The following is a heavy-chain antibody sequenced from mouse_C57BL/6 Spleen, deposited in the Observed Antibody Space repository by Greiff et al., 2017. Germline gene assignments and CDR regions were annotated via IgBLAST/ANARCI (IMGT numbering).Heavy chain of an antibody. V-gene: IGHV1-66*01. Sequence: QVQLQQSGPELVKPGASVKISCKASGYSFTSYYIHWVKQRPGQGLEWVGWIYPGSGNTKYNEKFKGKATLTADTSSSTAYMQLSSLTSEDSAVYYCARDSSGYVGYWGQGTTLTVSS. CDR2: IYPGSGNT. J-gene: IGHJ2*01. D-gene: IGHD3-2*02. CDR1: GYSFTSYY. CDR3: ARDSSGYVGY.